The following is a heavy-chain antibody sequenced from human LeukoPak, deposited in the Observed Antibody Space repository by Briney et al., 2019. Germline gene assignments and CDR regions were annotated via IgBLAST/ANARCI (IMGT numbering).Heavy chain of an antibody. CDR2: MNPNSGNT. CDR3: ARRGRMEAGLDY. Sequence: ASVKVSCKASGYTFTSYDINWVRQATGQGLEWMGWMNPNSGNTGYAQKFRGRVTITRNTSISTAYMELSSLRSDDTAVYYCARRGRMEAGLDYWGQGTLVTVSS. D-gene: IGHD6-19*01. V-gene: IGHV1-8*03. J-gene: IGHJ4*02. CDR1: GYTFTSYD.